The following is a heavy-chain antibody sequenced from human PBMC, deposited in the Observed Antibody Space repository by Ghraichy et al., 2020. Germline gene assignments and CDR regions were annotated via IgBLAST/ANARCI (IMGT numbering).Heavy chain of an antibody. D-gene: IGHD2-21*02. Sequence: GSLRLSCAASGFAFISYSINWVRQAPGKGLEWVSYISSSSSIISYADSVNGRFTISRDDAKNSLYLHMNSLRAEDTAVYYCARVTDYYYYMDVWGKGTTVTVSS. J-gene: IGHJ6*03. CDR1: GFAFISYS. V-gene: IGHV3-48*01. CDR2: ISSSSSII. CDR3: ARVTDYYYYMDV.